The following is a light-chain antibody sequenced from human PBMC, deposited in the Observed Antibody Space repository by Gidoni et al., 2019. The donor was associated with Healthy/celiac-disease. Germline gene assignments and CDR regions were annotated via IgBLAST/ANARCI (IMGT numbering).Light chain of an antibody. CDR1: QSISSY. V-gene: IGKV1-39*01. Sequence: DIQMTQSLSPLSASVGDRVTITCRASQSISSYFNWYQQKPGKAPKLLIYAASSLQSGVPSRFSGSGSGTDFTLTISSLQPEDFATYYCQQSYSTPRTFGQGTKLEIK. CDR2: AAS. CDR3: QQSYSTPRT. J-gene: IGKJ2*01.